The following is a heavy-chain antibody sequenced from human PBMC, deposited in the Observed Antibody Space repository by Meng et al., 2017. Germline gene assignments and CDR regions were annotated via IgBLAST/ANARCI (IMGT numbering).Heavy chain of an antibody. J-gene: IGHJ4*02. CDR2: VYHNGNA. CDR3: ARELDAVGVTAYDL. V-gene: IGHV4-4*02. CDR1: GGSISSNKW. D-gene: IGHD2-21*02. Sequence: QVPLQESRPGRVKLSGTLALPCAVSGGSISSNKWWSWGRQPPGKGLEWIGEVYHNGNANYNPSLKSRVTISVDKSKNQFSPKLSFVAAADTAIYYCARELDAVGVTAYDLWGQGTLVTVSS.